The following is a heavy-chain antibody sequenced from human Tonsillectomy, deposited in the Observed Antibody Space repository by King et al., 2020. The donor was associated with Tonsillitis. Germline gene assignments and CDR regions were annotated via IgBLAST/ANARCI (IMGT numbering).Heavy chain of an antibody. CDR3: PRGSRLGMYYFDY. D-gene: IGHD3-22*01. J-gene: IGHJ4*02. CDR1: GGSISSSSYY. Sequence: QLQESXPGLVKPSETLSLTCTVSGGSISSSSYYWGWIRQPPGKGLEWIGSIYYSGSTYYNPSLKSRVTMSVDTSNNQFSLKLSSVTAADTAVYHWPRGSRLGMYYFDYWGQGTLVTVSS. V-gene: IGHV4-39*01. CDR2: IYYSGST.